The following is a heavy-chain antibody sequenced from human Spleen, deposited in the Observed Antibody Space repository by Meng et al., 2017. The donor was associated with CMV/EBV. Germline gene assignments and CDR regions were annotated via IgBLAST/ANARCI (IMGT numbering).Heavy chain of an antibody. CDR1: GFTFRSYG. J-gene: IGHJ6*02. V-gene: IGHV3-30*02. CDR3: ARESSSWLNYYYYGMDV. D-gene: IGHD6-13*01. CDR2: IWHDGSKT. Sequence: GGSLRLSCAASGFTFRSYGMHWVRQAPGKGLEWVAFIWHDGSKTYYADSVKGRFTISRDNSKNTLYLQMNSLRAEDTAVYYCARESSSWLNYYYYGMDVWGQGTTVTVSS.